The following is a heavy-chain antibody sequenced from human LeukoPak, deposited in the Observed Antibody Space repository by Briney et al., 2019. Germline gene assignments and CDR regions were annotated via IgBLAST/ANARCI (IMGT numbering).Heavy chain of an antibody. CDR3: ASLTMIAQRFDY. J-gene: IGHJ4*02. V-gene: IGHV3-9*01. Sequence: GGSLRLSCAASGFTFDDYAMHWVRQAPGKGLEWVSGISWNSGSIGYADSVKGRFTISRDNSKNTLYLQMNSLRAEDTAVYYCASLTMIAQRFDYWGQGTLVTVSS. CDR2: ISWNSGSI. CDR1: GFTFDDYA. D-gene: IGHD3-22*01.